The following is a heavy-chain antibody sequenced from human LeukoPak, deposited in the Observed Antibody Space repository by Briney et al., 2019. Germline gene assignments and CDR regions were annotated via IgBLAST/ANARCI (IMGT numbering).Heavy chain of an antibody. V-gene: IGHV1-18*01. Sequence: GASVKVSCKASGNTFSNYDINWVRQAPGQGLEWMGWISAYNGNTNYAQKLQGRVTMTTDTSTSTAYMELRSLRSDDTAVYYCARDQEHWGQGTLVTVSS. CDR2: ISAYNGNT. J-gene: IGHJ1*01. CDR1: GNTFSNYD. CDR3: ARDQEH.